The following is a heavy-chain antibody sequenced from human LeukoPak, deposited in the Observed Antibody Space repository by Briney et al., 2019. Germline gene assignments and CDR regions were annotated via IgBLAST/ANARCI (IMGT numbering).Heavy chain of an antibody. D-gene: IGHD2-2*02. CDR3: ARVFVVVPAAINYFDY. V-gene: IGHV3-53*01. CDR1: GFTFSSNY. CDR2: IYGGCST. J-gene: IGHJ4*02. Sequence: GGSLRLSCAASGFTFSSNYMSWVRQAPGKGLEWVSVIYGGCSTYYTDSVKGRFTIYRDNSKNALDLQMNSLRAEGMAVYYCARVFVVVPAAINYFDYWGQGTLVTVSS.